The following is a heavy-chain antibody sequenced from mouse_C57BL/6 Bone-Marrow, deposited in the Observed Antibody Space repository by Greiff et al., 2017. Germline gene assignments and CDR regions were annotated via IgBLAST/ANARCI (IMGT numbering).Heavy chain of an antibody. J-gene: IGHJ4*01. CDR3: AIMGYDYDYAMDY. CDR2: LHPSDSDT. D-gene: IGHD2-4*01. CDR1: GYTFTSYW. V-gene: IGHV1-74*01. Sequence: QVQLQQPGAELVKPGASVKVSCKASGYTFTSYWMHWVKQRPGQGLEWIGRLHPSDSDTNYNQKFKGKATLTVDKSSSTAYVQLRSLTSEDSAVYYCAIMGYDYDYAMDYWGQGTSVTVSS.